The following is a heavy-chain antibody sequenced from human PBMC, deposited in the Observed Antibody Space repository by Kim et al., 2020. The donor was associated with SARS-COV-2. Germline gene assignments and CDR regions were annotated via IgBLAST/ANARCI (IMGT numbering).Heavy chain of an antibody. CDR2: IHYSGST. CDR1: GASISSYY. J-gene: IGHJ6*02. D-gene: IGHD1-1*01. V-gene: IGHV4-59*08. CDR3: VRHLFLQLERRGRGYYPYPMDV. Sequence: SETLSLTCTVSGASISSYYWSWIRQPPGKGLEYIGYIHYSGSTNYNPSLNNRVTMSVDTSKNQFSLKVTSVTAADTAVYYCVRHLFLQLERRGRGYYPYPMDVGGQGATVVVSS.